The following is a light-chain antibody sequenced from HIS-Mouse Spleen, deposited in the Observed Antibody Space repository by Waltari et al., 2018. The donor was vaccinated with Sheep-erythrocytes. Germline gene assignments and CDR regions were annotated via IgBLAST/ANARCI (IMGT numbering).Light chain of an antibody. CDR2: EGS. CDR3: CSYAGSSTPWV. Sequence: QSALTQPASVSGSPGQSITISCTGTSRDVESYTLVSWYQQHPGKAPKLMIYEGSKRHSGVSNRFSGSKSGNTASLTISGLQAEDEADYYCCSYAGSSTPWVFGGGTKLTVL. V-gene: IGLV2-23*01. J-gene: IGLJ3*02. CDR1: SRDVESYTL.